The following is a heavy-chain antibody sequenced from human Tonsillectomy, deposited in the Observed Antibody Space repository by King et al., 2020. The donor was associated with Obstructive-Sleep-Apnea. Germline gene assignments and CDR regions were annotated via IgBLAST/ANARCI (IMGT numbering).Heavy chain of an antibody. D-gene: IGHD6-13*01. V-gene: IGHV4-59*08. J-gene: IGHJ3*02. Sequence: QLQESGPGLVKPSETLSLTCTVSGDSISSYYWSWIRQPPGKGLEWIGYIYYSGSTNYNPSLNSRVTITVDTSKNQFSLKLSSVTAADTAVYYCARRKIAAAGAFDIWGQGTMVTVSS. CDR2: IYYSGST. CDR3: ARRKIAAAGAFDI. CDR1: GDSISSYY.